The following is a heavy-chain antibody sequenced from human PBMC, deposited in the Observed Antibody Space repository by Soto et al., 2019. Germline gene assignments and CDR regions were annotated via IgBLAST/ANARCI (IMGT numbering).Heavy chain of an antibody. CDR1: GYTFTSYA. D-gene: IGHD3-10*01. CDR2: INAGNGNT. CDR3: ARGPSSGPSNY. Sequence: QVQLVQSGAEEKKPGASVKVSCKASGYTFTSYAMHWVRQAPGQRLEWMGWINAGNGNTKYSQKFQGSVTITRDTSASSAYMELSSLRSEDTAVYYCARGPSSGPSNYWGQGTLVTVSS. V-gene: IGHV1-3*05. J-gene: IGHJ4*02.